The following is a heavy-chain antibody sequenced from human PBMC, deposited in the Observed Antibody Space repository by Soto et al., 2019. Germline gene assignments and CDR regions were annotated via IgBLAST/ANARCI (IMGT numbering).Heavy chain of an antibody. Sequence: SETLSLTCTVSGGSISSYYWSWIRQPAGKGLEWIGRIYTSGSTNYNPSLKSRVTMSVDTSKNQFSLKLSSVTATDTAVYYCARVRGAPFGNWFDPWGQGTLVTVSS. CDR3: ARVRGAPFGNWFDP. V-gene: IGHV4-4*07. CDR1: GGSISSYY. J-gene: IGHJ5*02. CDR2: IYTSGST. D-gene: IGHD3-3*01.